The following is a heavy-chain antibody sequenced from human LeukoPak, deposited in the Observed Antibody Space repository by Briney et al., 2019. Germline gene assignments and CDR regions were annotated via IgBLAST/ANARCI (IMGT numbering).Heavy chain of an antibody. V-gene: IGHV3-48*03. J-gene: IGHJ5*01. D-gene: IGHD3-10*01. CDR1: GLTFSSYD. Sequence: GSLRLSCEASGLTFSSYDKNWVRQAPGKGLELVSNIRRSSSANYADSVRGRFTISRDNAKNSVYLQMNSLRVEDTAVYYCARDFSYYYGSASYSWFDPWGQLTLVTVSS. CDR3: ARDFSYYYGSASYSWFDP. CDR2: IRRSSSA.